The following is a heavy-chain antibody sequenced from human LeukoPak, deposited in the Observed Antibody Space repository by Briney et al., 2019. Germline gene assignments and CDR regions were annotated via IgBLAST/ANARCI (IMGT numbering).Heavy chain of an antibody. D-gene: IGHD1-26*01. Sequence: GGSLRLSCATFGFTFTTYSMNWVRQAPGKGLEWVSYVSSGSSTIYYVDSVKGRFTISRDNAKNSLYLQMNSLRAEDTAVYYCASLRGATDYWGQGTLVTVSS. J-gene: IGHJ4*02. CDR3: ASLRGATDY. V-gene: IGHV3-48*04. CDR1: GFTFTTYS. CDR2: VSSGSSTI.